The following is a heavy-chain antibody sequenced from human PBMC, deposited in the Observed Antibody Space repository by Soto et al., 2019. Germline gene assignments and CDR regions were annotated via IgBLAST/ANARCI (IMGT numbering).Heavy chain of an antibody. Sequence: EVQVLEFGGGLVQPGGSLRLSCVASGFTFSNHAMVWVRQAPGKGPECVGSISRSDGRTYYADSVKGRFTISRDNSKNTLYLQLSSLRVEDTAVYYCARIMSLVESYWYGMDVWGQGTTVTVSS. CDR1: GFTFSNHA. D-gene: IGHD3-16*01. CDR2: ISRSDGRT. J-gene: IGHJ6*02. CDR3: ARIMSLVESYWYGMDV. V-gene: IGHV3-23*01.